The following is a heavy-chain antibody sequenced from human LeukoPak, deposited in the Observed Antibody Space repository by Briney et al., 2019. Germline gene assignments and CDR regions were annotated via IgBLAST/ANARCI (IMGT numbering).Heavy chain of an antibody. CDR1: GFTFSSYS. V-gene: IGHV3-21*04. D-gene: IGHD2-15*01. Sequence: GGSLRLSCAASGFTFSSYSMNWVRQAPGKGLEWVSSISSSSSYIYYADSVKGRFTISRDNAKNSLYLQMNSLRAEDTAVYYCAKDAKYCSGGSCHLPFDYWGQGTLVTVSS. CDR3: AKDAKYCSGGSCHLPFDY. J-gene: IGHJ4*02. CDR2: ISSSSSYI.